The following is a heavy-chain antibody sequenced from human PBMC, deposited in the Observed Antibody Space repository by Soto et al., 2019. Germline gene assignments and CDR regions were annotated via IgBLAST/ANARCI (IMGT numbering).Heavy chain of an antibody. Sequence: PGESLKISCKGSGYSFTSYWISWVRQMPGKGLEWMGRIDPSDSYTNYSPSFQGHVTISTDKSISTAYLQWSSLKASDTAVYYCARSHLWFGETYNWFDPWGQGTLVTVSS. CDR1: GYSFTSYW. J-gene: IGHJ5*02. CDR2: IDPSDSYT. D-gene: IGHD3-10*01. CDR3: ARSHLWFGETYNWFDP. V-gene: IGHV5-10-1*01.